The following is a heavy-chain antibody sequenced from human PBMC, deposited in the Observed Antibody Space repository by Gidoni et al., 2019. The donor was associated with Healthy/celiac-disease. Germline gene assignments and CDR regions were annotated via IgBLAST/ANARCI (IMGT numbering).Heavy chain of an antibody. CDR2: ISWKSGSI. Sequence: EVQLVESGGGLVQPGRSLRLSCAASGFTFDDYAMHWVRQAPGKGLDWVSGISWKSGSIGYADSVKGRFTISRDNAKNSLYLQMNSLRAEDTALYYCAKEAGPGGWELQGRYFDYWGQGTLVTVSS. V-gene: IGHV3-9*01. J-gene: IGHJ4*02. CDR3: AKEAGPGGWELQGRYFDY. D-gene: IGHD1-26*01. CDR1: GFTFDDYA.